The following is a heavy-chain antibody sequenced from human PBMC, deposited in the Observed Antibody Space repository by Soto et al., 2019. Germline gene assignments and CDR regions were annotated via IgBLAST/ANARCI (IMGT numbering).Heavy chain of an antibody. D-gene: IGHD4-17*01. CDR2: INAGNGST. CDR3: ARGGTVRTPNWGMDV. J-gene: IGHJ6*02. V-gene: IGHV1-3*01. CDR1: GYTFTSYA. Sequence: ASVKVSCKASGYTFTSYAMHWVRQAPGQRLEWMGWINAGNGSTSYAQKFQGRVTMTRDTSTSTVYMELSSLRSEDTAVYYCARGGTVRTPNWGMDVWGQGTTVTVSS.